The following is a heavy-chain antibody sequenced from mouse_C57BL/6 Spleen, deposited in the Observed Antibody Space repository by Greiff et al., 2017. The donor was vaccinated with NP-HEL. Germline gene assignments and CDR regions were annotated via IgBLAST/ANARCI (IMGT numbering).Heavy chain of an antibody. J-gene: IGHJ1*03. V-gene: IGHV1-81*01. CDR2: IYPRSGNT. CDR3: ARGGIYDGYYGYFDV. D-gene: IGHD2-3*01. Sequence: VKLQQSGAELARPGASVKLSCKASGYTFTSYGISWVKQRTGQGLEWIGEIYPRSGNTYYNEKFKGKATLTADKSSSTAYMELRSLTSEDSAVYFCARGGIYDGYYGYFDVWGTGTTVTVSS. CDR1: GYTFTSYG.